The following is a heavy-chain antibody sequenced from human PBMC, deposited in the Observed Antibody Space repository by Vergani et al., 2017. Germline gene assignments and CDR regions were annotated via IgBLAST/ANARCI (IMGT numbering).Heavy chain of an antibody. D-gene: IGHD3-10*01. V-gene: IGHV1-8*02. J-gene: IGHJ6*02. CDR2: MNPNSGNT. CDR3: ARGFPRGMVRSNCMDV. Sequence: QVQLVQSGAEVKKPGSSVKVSCKASGYTFTSYYMHWVRQAPRQGLEWMGWMNPNSGNTGYAQKFQGRVTMTRNTSISTAYMELSSLRSEDTAVYYCARGFPRGMVRSNCMDVWGQGTTVTVSS. CDR1: GYTFTSYY.